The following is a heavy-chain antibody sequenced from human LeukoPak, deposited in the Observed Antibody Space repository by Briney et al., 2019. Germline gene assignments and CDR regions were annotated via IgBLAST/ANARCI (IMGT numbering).Heavy chain of an antibody. CDR2: IYYSGST. V-gene: IGHV4-59*12. J-gene: IGHJ5*02. CDR3: ARDVSGGSNWFDP. D-gene: IGHD2-15*01. CDR1: GGSISSYY. Sequence: SETLSLTCTVSGGSISSYYWSWIRQPPGKGLEWIGYIYYSGSTYYNPSLKSRVTISVDTSKNQFSLKLSSVTAADTAVYYCARDVSGGSNWFDPWGQGTLVTVSS.